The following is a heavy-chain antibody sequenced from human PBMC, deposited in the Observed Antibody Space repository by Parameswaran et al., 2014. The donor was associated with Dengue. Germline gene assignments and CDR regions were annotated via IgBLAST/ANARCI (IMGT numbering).Heavy chain of an antibody. Sequence: VRQMPGKGLEWVSSISSSSSYIYYADSVKGRFTISRDSAKNSLYLQMNSLRAEDTAVYYCARDDRRRLRLLGNYYYYGMDVWGQGTTVTVSS. D-gene: IGHD5-12*01. J-gene: IGHJ6*02. V-gene: IGHV3-21*01. CDR3: ARDDRRRLRLLGNYYYYGMDV. CDR2: ISSSSSYI.